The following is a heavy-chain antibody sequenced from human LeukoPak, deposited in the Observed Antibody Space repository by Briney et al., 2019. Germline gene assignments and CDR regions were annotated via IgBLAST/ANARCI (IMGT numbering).Heavy chain of an antibody. CDR3: ARAAQRITMVRGVNSDQLNWFDP. D-gene: IGHD3-10*01. Sequence: SETLSLTCTVSGGSISSYYWSWIRQPPGKGLEWIGYIYYSGSTNYIPSLKSRVTISVDTSKNQFSLKLSSVTAADTAVYYCARAAQRITMVRGVNSDQLNWFDPWGQGTLVTVSS. J-gene: IGHJ5*02. V-gene: IGHV4-59*01. CDR1: GGSISSYY. CDR2: IYYSGST.